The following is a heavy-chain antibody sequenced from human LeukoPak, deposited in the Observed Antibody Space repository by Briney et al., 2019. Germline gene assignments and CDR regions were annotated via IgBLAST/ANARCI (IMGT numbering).Heavy chain of an antibody. J-gene: IGHJ4*02. D-gene: IGHD6-13*01. CDR3: ARVASSGTIDH. CDR1: GYIFTGNY. V-gene: IGHV1-2*02. Sequence: GASVKVSCKASGYIFTGNYLHWVRQAPGQGLEWVGWINPNTGVTNYAQKLLGRATMTRDTSITTAYMELSRLTSDDTGIYYCARVASSGTIDHWGQGTLVTVSS. CDR2: INPNTGVT.